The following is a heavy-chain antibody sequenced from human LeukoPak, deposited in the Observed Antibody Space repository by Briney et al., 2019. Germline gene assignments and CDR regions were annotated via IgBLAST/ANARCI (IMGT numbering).Heavy chain of an antibody. D-gene: IGHD6-19*01. CDR2: INSDGSST. V-gene: IGHV3-74*01. J-gene: IGHJ5*02. CDR3: AKGSGSGWYGWFAP. Sequence: QPGGSLRLSCAASGFTFSSYWMHWVRQAPGKGLVWVSRINSDGSSTSYADSVKGRFTISRDNSKNTFFLQMNTLRAADTAVYYCAKGSGSGWYGWFAPWGQGTLVTVSS. CDR1: GFTFSSYW.